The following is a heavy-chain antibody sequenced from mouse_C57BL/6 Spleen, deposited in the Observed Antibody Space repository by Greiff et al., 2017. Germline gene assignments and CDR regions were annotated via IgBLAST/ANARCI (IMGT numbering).Heavy chain of an antibody. V-gene: IGHV1-9*01. D-gene: IGHD1-1*01. CDR2: ILPGSGST. CDR1: GYTFTGYW. CDR3: ARGEGTVVAYYFDY. J-gene: IGHJ2*01. Sequence: QVQLQQSGAELMKPGASVKLSCKATGYTFTGYWIEWVKQRPGHGLEWIGEILPGSGSTNYNEKFKGKATFPAATSSNTAYMQLSSLTTEDSAIYYCARGEGTVVAYYFDYWGQGTTLTVSS.